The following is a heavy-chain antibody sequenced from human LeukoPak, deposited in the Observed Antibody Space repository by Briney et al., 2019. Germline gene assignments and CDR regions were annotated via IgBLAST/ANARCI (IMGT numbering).Heavy chain of an antibody. D-gene: IGHD4-17*01. CDR3: ARRGGKNYGDYVVYYYYMDV. CDR1: GGSISSSSYY. V-gene: IGHV4-39*07. CDR2: IYYSGST. Sequence: SETLSLTCTVSGGSISSSSYYWGWIRQPPGKGLEWIGNIYYSGSTYYNPSLKSRVTISLDTSKNQFSLKLSSVTAADTAVYYCARRGGKNYGDYVVYYYYMDVWGKGTTVTVSS. J-gene: IGHJ6*03.